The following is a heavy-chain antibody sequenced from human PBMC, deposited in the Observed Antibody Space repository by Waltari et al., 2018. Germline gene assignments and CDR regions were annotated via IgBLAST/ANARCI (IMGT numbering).Heavy chain of an antibody. CDR3: VTLGGGSQGGSLFGLDV. CDR2: ISSGHRDK. Sequence: EVQLVESGGGLVKPGGSLRLSCAASGFSFSSYTMKWVRQARGKGLEWVASISSGHRDKHYADSGRGRFTISRDNAKNSLYLQMNSLRAEDSAMYYCVTLGGGSQGGSLFGLDVWGQGVTVTVTS. J-gene: IGHJ6*02. D-gene: IGHD2-15*01. V-gene: IGHV3-21*06. CDR1: GFSFSSYT.